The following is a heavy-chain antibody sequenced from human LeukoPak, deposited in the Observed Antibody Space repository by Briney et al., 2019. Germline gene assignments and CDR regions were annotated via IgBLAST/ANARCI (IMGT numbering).Heavy chain of an antibody. J-gene: IGHJ4*02. CDR1: GGSISSGGYY. Sequence: PSETLSLTCTVSGGSISSGGYYWSWIRQHPGKGLEWIGYISYSGSTNNNPSLKSRVTTSLDTSKNQLSLKVTSVTAADSAVYYCTGSSGWSGVLDYWGQGTLVTVSS. V-gene: IGHV4-61*08. CDR3: TGSSGWSGVLDY. D-gene: IGHD6-19*01. CDR2: ISYSGST.